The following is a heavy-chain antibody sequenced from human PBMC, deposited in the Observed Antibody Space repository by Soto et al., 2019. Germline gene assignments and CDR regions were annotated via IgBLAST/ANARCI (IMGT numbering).Heavy chain of an antibody. CDR3: ARESSYSIYDYGMDV. Sequence: QVQLQESGPGLVKPSETLSLTCTVSGGSISSYYWSWIRQPPGKGLEWIGYIYYSGSTNYNPSLKRRVTISVDTSKNQFSLKLSSVTAADTAVYYCARESSYSIYDYGMDVWGQGTTVTVSS. D-gene: IGHD3-10*01. V-gene: IGHV4-59*01. CDR1: GGSISSYY. CDR2: IYYSGST. J-gene: IGHJ6*02.